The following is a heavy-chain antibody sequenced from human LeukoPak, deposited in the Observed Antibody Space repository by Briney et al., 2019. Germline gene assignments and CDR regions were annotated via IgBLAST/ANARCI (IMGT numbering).Heavy chain of an antibody. V-gene: IGHV3-30*04. CDR1: GITLSSYA. Sequence: GGALRLSCAASGITLSSYAMHWGRQAPGQGLGWGGGISYYWKKKYYADSVKGRFTISRDNSKNTLYLQMNSLRAEDTAVYYCARDRGAAYYQYCSSTSCPLIDYWGQGTLVTVSS. J-gene: IGHJ4*02. D-gene: IGHD2-2*01. CDR2: ISYYWKKK. CDR3: ARDRGAAYYQYCSSTSCPLIDY.